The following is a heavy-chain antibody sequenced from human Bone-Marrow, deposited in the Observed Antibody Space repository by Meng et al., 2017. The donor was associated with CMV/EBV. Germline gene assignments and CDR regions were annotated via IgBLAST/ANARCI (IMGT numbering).Heavy chain of an antibody. J-gene: IGHJ5*02. CDR1: GFTFSTYG. CDR2: IWYDGSNT. CDR3: AKDHCGGDCYNSGWFDP. D-gene: IGHD2-21*01. V-gene: IGHV3-33*06. Sequence: GRSLRLSCAASGFTFSTYGMHWVRQTPGKGLGWLTVIWYDGSNTYYADSVKGRFIISRDNSRNTLYLQMNSLRVEDTAVYYCAKDHCGGDCYNSGWFDPWGQGTLVTVSS.